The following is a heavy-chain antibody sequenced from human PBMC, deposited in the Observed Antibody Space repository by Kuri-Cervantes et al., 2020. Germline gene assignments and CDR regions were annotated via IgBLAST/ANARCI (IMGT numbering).Heavy chain of an antibody. CDR3: AKDHYYDSSGYFFDY. CDR2: VYSGGST. D-gene: IGHD3-22*01. V-gene: IGHV3-53*04. Sequence: GESLKISCAASGFTVSSNYMSWVRQAPGKGLEWVSVVYSGGSTYCADSVKGRFTISRHNFKNTLYLQMNNLRAEDTAVYYCAKDHYYDSSGYFFDYWGQGTLVTVSS. CDR1: GFTVSSNY. J-gene: IGHJ4*02.